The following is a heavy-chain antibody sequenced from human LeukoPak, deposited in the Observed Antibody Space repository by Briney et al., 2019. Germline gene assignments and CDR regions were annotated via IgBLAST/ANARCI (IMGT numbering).Heavy chain of an antibody. J-gene: IGHJ4*02. CDR3: ARDRGAGPDDS. Sequence: SETLSLTCTVSGGSLMNYYWSWIRQPPGKGLEWVVYIHSTGSTKYNPSLNSRATVSVDTSINHFSLKLLSVTAADTAVYYCARDRGAGPDDSWGQGTLVTVSS. D-gene: IGHD3-10*01. V-gene: IGHV4-59*01. CDR2: IHSTGST. CDR1: GGSLMNYY.